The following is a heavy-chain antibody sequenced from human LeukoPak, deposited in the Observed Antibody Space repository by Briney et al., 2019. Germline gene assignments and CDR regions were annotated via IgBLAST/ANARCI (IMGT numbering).Heavy chain of an antibody. CDR1: GGSISSSSYY. CDR2: IYYSGST. J-gene: IGHJ4*02. CDR3: AKDHTFGDLF. D-gene: IGHD3-16*01. Sequence: SETLSLTCTVSGGSISSSSYYWGWIRQPLGKGLEWIGSIYYSGSTYYNPSLKSRVTISVDTSKNQFSLKLSSVTAADTAVYYCAKDHTFGDLFWGQGTLVTVSS. V-gene: IGHV4-39*07.